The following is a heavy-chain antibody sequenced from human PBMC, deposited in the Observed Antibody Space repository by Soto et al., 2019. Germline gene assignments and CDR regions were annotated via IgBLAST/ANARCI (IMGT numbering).Heavy chain of an antibody. V-gene: IGHV1-69*01. CDR3: ARDDRVRTALNMPFFDL. Sequence: QAQLVQSGAEVKKPGSSVRVSCKASRDTFKNYGISWVRQVPGQGLEWMGGVIPIFTSTHYAQNFQGRLWIFADESTSTVYMDLSRLTSADTAVYYCARDDRVRTALNMPFFDLWGPGTLVTVSS. CDR1: RDTFKNYG. CDR2: VIPIFTST. D-gene: IGHD2-21*02. J-gene: IGHJ4*02.